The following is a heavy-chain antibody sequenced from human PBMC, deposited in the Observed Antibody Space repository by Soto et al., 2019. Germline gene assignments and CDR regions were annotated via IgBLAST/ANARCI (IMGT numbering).Heavy chain of an antibody. D-gene: IGHD3-16*01. J-gene: IGHJ3*02. CDR3: ASRDPSSASRIPSRLAPRLGVDAFDI. CDR2: IYYSGRT. V-gene: IGHV4-31*03. Sequence: QVQLQESGPGLVKPSQTLSLTCTVSGGSISSGDYYWTWIRQLPGKGLEWIGYIYYSGRTYYNPSLKGRLTISLDTTKSQFSLRRTSVTAADAAVYFCASRDPSSASRIPSRLAPRLGVDAFDIWGQGTMVAVSS. CDR1: GGSISSGDYY.